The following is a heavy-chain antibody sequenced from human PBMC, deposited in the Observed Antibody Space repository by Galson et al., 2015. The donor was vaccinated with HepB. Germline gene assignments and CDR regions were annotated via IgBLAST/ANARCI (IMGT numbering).Heavy chain of an antibody. CDR3: AYGVDV. CDR2: TYYRSKWLK. V-gene: IGHV6-1*01. CDR1: GDSVSANTAV. Sequence: CAISGDSVSANTAVWNWIRQSPSRGLEWLGRTYYRSKWLKDYTVSMKSRITISTDTSRNQVSLQLNSMSPEDTAVYYCAYGVDVWGQGTTVTVSS. J-gene: IGHJ6*02.